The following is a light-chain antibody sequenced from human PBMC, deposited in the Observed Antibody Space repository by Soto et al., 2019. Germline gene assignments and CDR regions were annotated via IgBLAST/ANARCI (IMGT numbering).Light chain of an antibody. CDR1: QNVSRF. CDR3: QQYGSSGT. V-gene: IGKV3-20*01. CDR2: DAS. Sequence: EIFLTQSPATLSSFPGEIATLSCRASQNVSRFLAWYQRRPGQAPRLLIYDASNRASDIPDRFSGSGSGTDFTLTISRLEPEDFAVYYCQQYGSSGTFGQGTKVDIK. J-gene: IGKJ1*01.